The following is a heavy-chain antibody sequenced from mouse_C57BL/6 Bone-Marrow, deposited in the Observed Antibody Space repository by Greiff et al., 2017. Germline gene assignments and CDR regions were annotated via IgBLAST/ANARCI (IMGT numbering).Heavy chain of an antibody. Sequence: DVQLQESGPELVKPGASVKIPCKASGYTFTDYNMDWVKQSHGKSLEWIGDINPNNGGTIYNQKFKGKATLTVDKSSSTAYMELRSLTSEDTAVYYCARGNDLGFAYWGQGTLVTVSA. CDR2: INPNNGGT. J-gene: IGHJ3*01. CDR1: GYTFTDYN. V-gene: IGHV1-18*01. CDR3: ARGNDLGFAY.